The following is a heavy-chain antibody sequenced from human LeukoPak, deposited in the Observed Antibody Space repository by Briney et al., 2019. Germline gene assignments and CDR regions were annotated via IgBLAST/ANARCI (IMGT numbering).Heavy chain of an antibody. CDR2: IYPGDSDT. J-gene: IGHJ4*02. CDR1: GYSFTSYW. Sequence: GESLKISCKGSGYSFTSYWIGWVRQMPGKGLEWMGIIYPGDSDTRYSPSFQGQVTISADKSISTAYLQWSSLKASDTAMYYCARPVRTLAEPYSSGWYEVRFDYWGQGTLVTVSS. CDR3: ARPVRTLAEPYSSGWYEVRFDY. D-gene: IGHD6-19*01. V-gene: IGHV5-51*01.